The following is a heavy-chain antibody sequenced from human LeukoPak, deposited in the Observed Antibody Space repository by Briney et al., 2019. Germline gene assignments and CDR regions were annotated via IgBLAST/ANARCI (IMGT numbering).Heavy chain of an antibody. CDR3: AGAQGFLES. J-gene: IGHJ4*02. V-gene: IGHV3-74*01. CDR1: GLTFSSSW. Sequence: PGRSLTLSCAASGLTFSSSWMHWVRRAPGKGLVWVSRINGDGSSTSYADSVKGRFTISRDNAKNTLYLQMNSLRVEDTAVYYCAGAQGFLESWGQGTLVTVSS. D-gene: IGHD3-3*01. CDR2: INGDGSST.